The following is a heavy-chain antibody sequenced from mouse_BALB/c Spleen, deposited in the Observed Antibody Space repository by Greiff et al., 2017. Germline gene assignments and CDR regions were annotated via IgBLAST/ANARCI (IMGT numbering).Heavy chain of an antibody. CDR3: ARGGDGNYGFAY. J-gene: IGHJ3*01. Sequence: DVMLVESGGGLVKPGGSLKLSCAASGFTFSSYAMSWVRQTPEKRLEWVASISSGGSTYYPDSVKGRFTISRDNARNILYLQMSSLRSEDTAMYYCARGGDGNYGFAYWGQGTLVTVSA. CDR1: GFTFSSYA. CDR2: ISSGGST. D-gene: IGHD2-1*01. V-gene: IGHV5-6-5*01.